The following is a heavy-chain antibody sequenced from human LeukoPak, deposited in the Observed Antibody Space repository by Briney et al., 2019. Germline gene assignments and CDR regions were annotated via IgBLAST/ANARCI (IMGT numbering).Heavy chain of an antibody. CDR2: INPNRGGT. CDR3: AKDVVRGVGPFDL. D-gene: IGHD3-10*01. CDR1: GHTFTGYY. V-gene: IGHV1-2*02. Sequence: ASVKVSFKASGHTFTGYYIHWVRQAPGQGLEWMGWINPNRGGTNYAQKFQGRVTMTRDTSISTAHMELSRLRSDDTAMYYCAKDVVRGVGPFDLWGQGTKVTVSS. J-gene: IGHJ3*01.